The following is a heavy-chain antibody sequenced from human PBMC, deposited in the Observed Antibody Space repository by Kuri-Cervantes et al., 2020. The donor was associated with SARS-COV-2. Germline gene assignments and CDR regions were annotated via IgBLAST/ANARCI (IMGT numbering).Heavy chain of an antibody. CDR1: GFSLSTSGVG. V-gene: IGHV4-39*01. Sequence: SGPTLVKPTQTLTLTCTFSGFSLSTSGVGVGWIRQPPGKGLEWIGSIYYSGSTYYNPSLKSRVTISVDTSKNQFSLKLSSVTAADTAVYYCARRGLGFGELFYFDYWGQGTLVTVSS. CDR3: ARRGLGFGELFYFDY. J-gene: IGHJ4*02. D-gene: IGHD3-10*01. CDR2: IYYSGST.